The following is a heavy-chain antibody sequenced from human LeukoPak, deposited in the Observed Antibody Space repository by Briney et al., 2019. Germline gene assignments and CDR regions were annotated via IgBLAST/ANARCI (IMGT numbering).Heavy chain of an antibody. CDR1: GFIFRDSV. CDR2: MSGSGDRT. J-gene: IGHJ3*02. CDR3: ARAKENVDPFNM. V-gene: IGHV3-23*01. Sequence: GGSLRLSCAASGFIFRDSVMSWVRQAPGKGLEWVSSMSGSGDRTHYADSVKGRFAISRDNSKNTLYLEMNSLRAEDTAVYHCARAKENVDPFNMCGQGTMGTDSS.